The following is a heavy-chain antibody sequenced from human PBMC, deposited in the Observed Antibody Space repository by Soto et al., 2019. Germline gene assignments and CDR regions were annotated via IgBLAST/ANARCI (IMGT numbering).Heavy chain of an antibody. CDR1: GDSIRSDY. V-gene: IGHV4-59*01. D-gene: IGHD4-17*01. Sequence: QVQLQESGPGLVKPSETLSLTCTVSGDSIRSDYWSWIRQPPGKGLEWIGFIHYTGSTSYNPSLKSRVTISVYTSKNQFSVRLTSVSAADTAVYYCARGADYGDYNWGQGILVSVSS. J-gene: IGHJ4*02. CDR2: IHYTGST. CDR3: ARGADYGDYN.